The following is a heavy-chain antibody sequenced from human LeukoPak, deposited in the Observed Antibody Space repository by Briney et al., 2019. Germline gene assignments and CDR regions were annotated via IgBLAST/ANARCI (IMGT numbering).Heavy chain of an antibody. D-gene: IGHD1-26*01. V-gene: IGHV3-48*01. CDR3: ARGKSGSYRARDY. CDR1: GFTFSTYR. CDR2: ISSSSSTI. Sequence: PGGSLRLSCAASGFTFSTYRMHWVRQAPGKGLEWVSYISSSSSTIYYADSVKGRFTISRDNAKNSLYLQMNSLRAEDTAVYYCARGKSGSYRARDYWGQGTLVTVSS. J-gene: IGHJ4*02.